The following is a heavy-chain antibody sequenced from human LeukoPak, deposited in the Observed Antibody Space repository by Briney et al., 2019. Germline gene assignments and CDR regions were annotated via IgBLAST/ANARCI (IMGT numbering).Heavy chain of an antibody. V-gene: IGHV3-23*01. CDR3: AKHLGGNYFDRPFDY. CDR2: ISGSGGGT. Sequence: GESLRLSCAASGFTFSSYAMSWVRQAPGKGLEWVSTISGSGGGTFYADSVKGRFTISRDNSKNTLYLQMNSLRAEDTAVYYCAKHLGGNYFDRPFDYWGQGTLVTVSS. CDR1: GFTFSSYA. D-gene: IGHD3-22*01. J-gene: IGHJ4*02.